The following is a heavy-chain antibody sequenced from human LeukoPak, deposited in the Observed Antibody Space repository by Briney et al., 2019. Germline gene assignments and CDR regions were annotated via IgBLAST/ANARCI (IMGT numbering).Heavy chain of an antibody. J-gene: IGHJ4*02. CDR3: ARGTRDYYDSSVPDY. Sequence: GGSLRLSCAASGFTFSDYYMSWIRQAPGKGLEWVSYISSSSSYTNYADSVKGRFTISRDNAKNSLYLQMNSLRAEDTAVYYCARGTRDYYDSSVPDYWGQGTLVAVSS. D-gene: IGHD3-22*01. V-gene: IGHV3-11*05. CDR1: GFTFSDYY. CDR2: ISSSSSYT.